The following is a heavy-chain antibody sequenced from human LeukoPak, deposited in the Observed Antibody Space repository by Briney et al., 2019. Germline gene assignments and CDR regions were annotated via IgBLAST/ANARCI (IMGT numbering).Heavy chain of an antibody. V-gene: IGHV3-33*01. Sequence: PGGSLRLSCAASGFKFKTYGMHWVRQAPGEGQEWVAVIYYDGNQKYYGDSVKGRFTVSRDVSENMLYLQMSSLRADDTAVYYCARGGVATAWGAFDVWGQGTMVTVSS. CDR1: GFKFKTYG. D-gene: IGHD4-23*01. CDR3: ARGGVATAWGAFDV. CDR2: IYYDGNQK. J-gene: IGHJ3*01.